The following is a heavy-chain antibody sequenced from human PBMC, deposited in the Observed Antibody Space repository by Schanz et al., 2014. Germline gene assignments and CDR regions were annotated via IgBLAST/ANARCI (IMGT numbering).Heavy chain of an antibody. V-gene: IGHV3-48*03. CDR1: GFTFSSYA. Sequence: EVQLLESGGGLVQPGGSLRLSCAASGFTFSSYAMHWVRQAPGKGLEWVSYISGTTTYTNYADSVKGRFTISRDNAKNSLYLQMSSLRAEDTAIYYCAKLSSSGRLAGYFDYWGQGALVTVSS. J-gene: IGHJ4*02. D-gene: IGHD6-19*01. CDR3: AKLSSSGRLAGYFDY. CDR2: ISGTTTYT.